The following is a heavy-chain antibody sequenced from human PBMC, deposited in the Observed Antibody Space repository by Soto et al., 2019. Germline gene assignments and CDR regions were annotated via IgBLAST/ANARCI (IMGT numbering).Heavy chain of an antibody. Sequence: SDTLSLTCTVSGGSISSGGYYWSLIRQPPGKGLEWIGEINHSGSTNYNPSLKSRVTISVDTSKNQFSLKLSSVTAADTAVYYCARGRWLRSSFDYWGQGTLVTVSS. CDR2: INHSGST. CDR1: GGSISSGGYY. D-gene: IGHD5-12*01. CDR3: ARGRWLRSSFDY. J-gene: IGHJ4*02. V-gene: IGHV4-39*07.